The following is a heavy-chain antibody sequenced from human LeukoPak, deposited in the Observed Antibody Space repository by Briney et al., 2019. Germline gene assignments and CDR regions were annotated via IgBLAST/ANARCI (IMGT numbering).Heavy chain of an antibody. CDR1: GFTFSSYS. V-gene: IGHV3-21*01. CDR2: ISSSSSCI. D-gene: IGHD5-24*01. J-gene: IGHJ4*02. CDR3: ARENVEMATTFFDY. Sequence: GGSLRLSCAASGFTFSSYSMNWVRQAPGKGLEWVSSISSSSSCIYYADSVKGRFTISRDNAKNSLYLQMNSLRAEDTAVYYCARENVEMATTFFDYWGQGTLVTVSS.